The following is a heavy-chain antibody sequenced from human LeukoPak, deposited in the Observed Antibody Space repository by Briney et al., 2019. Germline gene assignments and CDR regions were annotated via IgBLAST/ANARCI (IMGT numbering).Heavy chain of an antibody. Sequence: ASVKVSCKASGYTFTSYDINWVRQATGQGLEWMGWMNPNSGNTGYAQKFQGRVTMTRNTSISTAYMELRALTSDDTAIYYCARVVLGSSLFDPWGQGTLVIVSS. CDR3: ARVVLGSSLFDP. CDR2: MNPNSGNT. CDR1: GYTFTSYD. J-gene: IGHJ5*02. D-gene: IGHD6-6*01. V-gene: IGHV1-8*01.